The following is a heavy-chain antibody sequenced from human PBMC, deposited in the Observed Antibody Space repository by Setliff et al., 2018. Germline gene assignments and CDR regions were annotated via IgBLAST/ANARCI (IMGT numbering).Heavy chain of an antibody. CDR1: GFTFNNYN. CDR3: ATSDWYAAFDH. J-gene: IGHJ4*02. Sequence: GGSLRLSCTASGFTFNNYNMNWVRQAPGKGLEWVANIKQDESEKHYVGSVKRRFTISRDNARNSVYLQMNSLRAEDAAVYYCATSDWYAAFDHWGQGTLVTVS. V-gene: IGHV3-7*01. D-gene: IGHD6-19*01. CDR2: IKQDESEK.